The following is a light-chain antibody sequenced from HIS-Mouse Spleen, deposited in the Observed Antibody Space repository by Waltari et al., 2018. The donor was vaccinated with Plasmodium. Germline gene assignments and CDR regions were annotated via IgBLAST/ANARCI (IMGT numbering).Light chain of an antibody. CDR3: YSTDSSGNHRV. CDR2: EDS. CDR1: ALPKKY. J-gene: IGLJ3*02. Sequence: SYELTQPPSVSVSPGQTARITCSGDALPKKYAYWYQQKSGQATVLVIYEDSKRPSGIPERFSGSSAGTMATLTISGAQVEDEAEYYCYSTDSSGNHRVFGGGTKLTVL. V-gene: IGLV3-10*01.